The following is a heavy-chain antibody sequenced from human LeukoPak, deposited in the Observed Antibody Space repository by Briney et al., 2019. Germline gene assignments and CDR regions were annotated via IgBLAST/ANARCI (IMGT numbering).Heavy chain of an antibody. Sequence: GGSLRLSCAASGFTFDDYAMHWVRQAPGKGLEWVSGISWNSGSIGYADSVKGRFTISRDNAKNSLYLQMNSLRAEDTALYYCAKGRDKYQLLSKNWFDRWGQGTLVTVSS. CDR1: GFTFDDYA. D-gene: IGHD2-2*01. V-gene: IGHV3-9*01. CDR3: AKGRDKYQLLSKNWFDR. CDR2: ISWNSGSI. J-gene: IGHJ5*02.